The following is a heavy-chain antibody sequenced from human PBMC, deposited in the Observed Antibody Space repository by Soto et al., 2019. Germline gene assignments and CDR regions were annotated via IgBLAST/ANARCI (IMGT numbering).Heavy chain of an antibody. CDR1: GGSFTSNNW. J-gene: IGHJ3*02. CDR2: IYRTGST. CDR3: ADMMDAFDI. V-gene: IGHV4-4*02. Sequence: PSETLSLTCAVSGGSFTSNNWWTWVRQPPGQGLEWIGEIYRTGSTNYNPSLKSRVTISLDKSENQFSLKVTSVTAADTAVYYCADMMDAFDIWGQGTMVTVSS. D-gene: IGHD3-16*01.